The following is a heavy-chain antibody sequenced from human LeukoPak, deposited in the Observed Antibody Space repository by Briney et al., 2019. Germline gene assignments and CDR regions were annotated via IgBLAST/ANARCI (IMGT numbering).Heavy chain of an antibody. Sequence: SEILPLTCTVSGGSISSSSYYWSWIRQPPGKGLEWIGEINHSGSTNYNPSLKSRVTISVDTSKNQFSLKLSSVTAADTAVYYCARGRSLEQWLLTGDDYWGQGTLVTVSS. D-gene: IGHD6-19*01. CDR2: INHSGST. CDR3: ARGRSLEQWLLTGDDY. CDR1: GGSISSSSYY. V-gene: IGHV4-39*07. J-gene: IGHJ4*02.